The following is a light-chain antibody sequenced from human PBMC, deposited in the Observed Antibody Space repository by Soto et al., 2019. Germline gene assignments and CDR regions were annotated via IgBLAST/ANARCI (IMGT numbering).Light chain of an antibody. CDR2: DVT. Sequence: QSVLTQPRSVSGSPGQSVTISCTGTGSDVGRYEYVSWYQQHPGKAPKLIIYDVTERPAGVPDRFSGSKSGNTASLTISGLQAEDEADYSCCAFAGSYTYVFGGGTKVTVL. CDR1: GSDVGRYEY. J-gene: IGLJ1*01. V-gene: IGLV2-11*01. CDR3: CAFAGSYTYV.